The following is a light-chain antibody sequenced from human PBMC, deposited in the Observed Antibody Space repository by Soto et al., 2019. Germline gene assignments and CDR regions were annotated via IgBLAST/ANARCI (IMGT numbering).Light chain of an antibody. J-gene: IGLJ2*01. CDR2: AVT. V-gene: IGLV2-8*01. Sequence: QSALTQPPSASGSPGQSVTISCTGTSSDVGAYDRVSWYQQHPGKPPKLIIYAVTDRTSGVPDRFSGSKSGNTASLTVSGLQAEDEADYYCTSYGGRDDTIFGGGTRSPS. CDR3: TSYGGRDDTI. CDR1: SSDVGAYDR.